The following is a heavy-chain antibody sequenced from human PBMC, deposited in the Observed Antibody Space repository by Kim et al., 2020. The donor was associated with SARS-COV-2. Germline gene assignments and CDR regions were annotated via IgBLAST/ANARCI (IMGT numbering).Heavy chain of an antibody. CDR2: IDPSDSYT. V-gene: IGHV5-10-1*01. J-gene: IGHJ4*02. Sequence: GESLKISCKGSGYSFTSYWISWVRQMPGKGLEWMGWIDPSDSYTNYSPSFQGHVTISADKSISTAYLQWSSLKASDTAMYYCARLLYYDSSGYYLIDYWGQGTLVTVSS. CDR3: ARLLYYDSSGYYLIDY. CDR1: GYSFTSYW. D-gene: IGHD3-22*01.